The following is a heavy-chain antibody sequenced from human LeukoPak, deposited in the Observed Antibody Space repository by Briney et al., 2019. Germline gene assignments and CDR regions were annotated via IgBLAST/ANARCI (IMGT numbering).Heavy chain of an antibody. J-gene: IGHJ4*02. CDR2: INPNSGGT. V-gene: IGHV1-2*02. CDR1: GYTFTGYY. D-gene: IGHD2-15*01. Sequence: ASVKVSCKASGYTFTGYYMHWVRQAPGQGLEWMGWINPNSGGTNYAQKFQGRVNMTRDMSTSTVYMELSSLRSEDTAVYFCAREGYCSGVSCYSVDYWGQGTLVTVSS. CDR3: AREGYCSGVSCYSVDY.